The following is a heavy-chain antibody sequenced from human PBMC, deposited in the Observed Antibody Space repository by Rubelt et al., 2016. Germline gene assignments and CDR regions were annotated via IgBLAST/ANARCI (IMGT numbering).Heavy chain of an antibody. CDR1: GYTLTELS. J-gene: IGHJ4*02. D-gene: IGHD6-19*01. CDR3: ATDISSGWYYFDY. Sequence: QVQLVQSGAEVKKPGASVKVSCKVSGYTLTELSMHWVRQAPGKGLEWIGGFDPEDGETINAQKFQGRVTMTEETSTDTAYMELSSLRSEDTAVYYCATDISSGWYYFDYWGQGTLVTVSS. V-gene: IGHV1-24*01. CDR2: FDPEDGET.